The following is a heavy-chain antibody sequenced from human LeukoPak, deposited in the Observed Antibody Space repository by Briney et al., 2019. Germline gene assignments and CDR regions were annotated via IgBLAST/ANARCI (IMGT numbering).Heavy chain of an antibody. J-gene: IGHJ4*02. CDR2: INPNSGGT. CDR3: AREEGDTAMVV. CDR1: RYTFTGYY. V-gene: IGHV1-2*02. Sequence: ASVKVSCKASRYTFTGYYIHWVRQAPGQGLEWMGWINPNSGGTYYAQKFQGRVTMTRDTSISTAYMELSRLRSDDTAVYYCAREEGDTAMVVWGQGTLVTVSS. D-gene: IGHD5-18*01.